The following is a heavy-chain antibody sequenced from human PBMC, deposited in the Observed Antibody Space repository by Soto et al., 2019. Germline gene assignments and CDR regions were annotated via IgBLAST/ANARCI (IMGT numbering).Heavy chain of an antibody. D-gene: IGHD4-17*01. V-gene: IGHV4-30-2*01. CDR2: IYHSGST. J-gene: IGHJ4*02. CDR1: GGSISSVGYS. Sequence: SETLSLTXAVSGGSISSVGYSCNWIRQPPGKGLEWIGYIYHSGSTYYNPSLKSRVTISVDRSKNQFSLKLSSVTAADTAVYYCARGMTTVTTFDYWGQGTLVTVSS. CDR3: ARGMTTVTTFDY.